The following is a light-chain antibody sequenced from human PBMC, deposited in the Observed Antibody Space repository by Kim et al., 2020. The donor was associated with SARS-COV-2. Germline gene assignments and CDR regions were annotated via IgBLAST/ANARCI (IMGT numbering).Light chain of an antibody. J-gene: IGKJ5*01. CDR1: QDIGKD. V-gene: IGKV1-17*01. CDR3: LQHRTYPIT. CDR2: GAS. Sequence: ASVGDRVTITCRASQDIGKDLGWYQQKPGRAPKRLIYGASNLQSGVPSRFSSSGSETEFTLTINSLQPEDFATYFCLQHRTYPITFGQGTRLEIK.